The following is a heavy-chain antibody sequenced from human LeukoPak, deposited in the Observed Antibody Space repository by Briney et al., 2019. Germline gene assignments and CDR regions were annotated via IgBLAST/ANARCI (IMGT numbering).Heavy chain of an antibody. V-gene: IGHV3-7*03. CDR2: MKQDGSEK. J-gene: IGHJ1*01. CDR3: ARDQGNVGYFQH. CDR1: GSTFSSYW. Sequence: GGSLRLSCAASGSTFSSYWMSWVRQAPGKGLEWVANMKQDGSEKYYVDSVKGRFTISRDNAKNSLYLQMNSLRAEDTAVYFCARDQGNVGYFQHWGQGTLVTVSS. D-gene: IGHD4-23*01.